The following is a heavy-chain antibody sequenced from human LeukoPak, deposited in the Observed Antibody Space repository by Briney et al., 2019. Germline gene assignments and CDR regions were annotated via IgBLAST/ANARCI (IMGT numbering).Heavy chain of an antibody. CDR1: GFTFDDYA. V-gene: IGHV3-9*01. CDR3: TRDRWGKYYFDY. J-gene: IGHJ4*01. D-gene: IGHD7-27*01. Sequence: GGSLRLSCAASGFTFDDYAMHWVRQAPGKGLEWVSGISWNSGSIGYADSVKGRFTISRDNAKNSLYLQMNNLRAEDTAVYYCTRDRWGKYYFDYWGQGTLVTVSS. CDR2: ISWNSGSI.